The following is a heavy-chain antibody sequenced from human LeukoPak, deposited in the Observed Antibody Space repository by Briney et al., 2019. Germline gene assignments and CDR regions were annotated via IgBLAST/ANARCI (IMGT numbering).Heavy chain of an antibody. CDR2: ISSSSSYI. J-gene: IGHJ4*02. CDR1: GFTFSSYS. CDR3: ARGPSGYHNT. Sequence: GGSLRLSCAASGFTFSSYSMNWVRQAPGKGLEWVPSISSSSSYIYYADSVKGRFTISRDNSKNTLYLQMNSLRAEDTAVYYCARGPSGYHNTGGQGTLVTVSS. V-gene: IGHV3-21*01. D-gene: IGHD5-12*01.